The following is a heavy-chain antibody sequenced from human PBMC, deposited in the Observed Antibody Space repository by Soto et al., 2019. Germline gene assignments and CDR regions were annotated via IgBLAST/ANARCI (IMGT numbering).Heavy chain of an antibody. CDR2: IYYSGGT. CDR3: ARGCCSGGSGWPSGIDAFDN. J-gene: IGHJ3*02. CDR1: GGSISSYY. D-gene: IGHD2-15*01. V-gene: IGHV4-59*01. Sequence: SGTLSLTCTVSGGSISSYYWSWVRQPPGKGLEWIGYIYYSGGTNHNPSLKSRVTISVDTSKNPFSLKLSSVTPAGTAVFYRARGCCSGGSGWPSGIDAFDNWGQGTLVTVSS.